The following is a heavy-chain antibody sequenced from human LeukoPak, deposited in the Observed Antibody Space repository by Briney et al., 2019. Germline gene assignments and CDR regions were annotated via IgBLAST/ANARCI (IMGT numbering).Heavy chain of an antibody. CDR2: ISYDGSNK. CDR3: ARDLQAIY. V-gene: IGHV3-30*04. J-gene: IGHJ4*02. Sequence: PGGSLRLSCAASGFTFSSYAMHWVRQAPGKGLEWVAVISYDGSNKYYADSVKGRFTISRDNSKNTLYLQMNSLRAEDTAIYYCARDLQAIYWGQGTLVTVSS. CDR1: GFTFSSYA.